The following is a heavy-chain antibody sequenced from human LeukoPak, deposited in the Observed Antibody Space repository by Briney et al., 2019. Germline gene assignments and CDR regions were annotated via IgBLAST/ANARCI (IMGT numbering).Heavy chain of an antibody. Sequence: PGGSLRLSCAASGFTFSSYEMNWVRQAPGKGLEWVSYISSSGSTIYYADSVKGRFTISRDNAKNSLYLQMNSLRAEDTAVYYCAKEGGSGWLNLYYFDYWGQGTLVTVSS. J-gene: IGHJ4*02. D-gene: IGHD6-19*01. CDR1: GFTFSSYE. V-gene: IGHV3-48*03. CDR2: ISSSGSTI. CDR3: AKEGGSGWLNLYYFDY.